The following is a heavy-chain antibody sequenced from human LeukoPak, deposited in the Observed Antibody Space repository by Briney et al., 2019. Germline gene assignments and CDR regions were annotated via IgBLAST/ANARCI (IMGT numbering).Heavy chain of an antibody. J-gene: IGHJ4*02. CDR2: ISAYNGNA. D-gene: IGHD2-8*01. CDR3: ARNCTNGVCN. Sequence: ASVKVSCTASGYTFTSSGISWVRQAPGQGLEWLGWISAYNGNAKYAQKLQGRVTMTTDTSTSTAYMELRSLRSDDTAVYYCARNCTNGVCNWGQGTLVTVSS. V-gene: IGHV1-18*01. CDR1: GYTFTSSG.